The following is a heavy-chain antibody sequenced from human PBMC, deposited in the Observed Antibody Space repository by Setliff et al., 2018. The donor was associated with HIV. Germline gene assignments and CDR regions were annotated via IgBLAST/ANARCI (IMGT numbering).Heavy chain of an antibody. J-gene: IGHJ3*02. CDR1: GGSISSGSYY. CDR3: ARAGGSGAFDI. D-gene: IGHD3-16*01. Sequence: PSRPLSLTCTVSGGSISSGSYYWSWIRQPPGKGLEWIGYIYYSGSTNYNPSLKSRVTISVDTSKNQFSLKLSSVTAADTAVYYCARAGGSGAFDIWGQGTMVTVSS. V-gene: IGHV4-61*01. CDR2: IYYSGST.